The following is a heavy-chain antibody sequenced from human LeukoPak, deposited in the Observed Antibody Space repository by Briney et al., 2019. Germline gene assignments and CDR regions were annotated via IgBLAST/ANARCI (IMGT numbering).Heavy chain of an antibody. CDR3: AREKVRGKSTYCSGGSCYPPTYNWFDP. Sequence: SETLSLTCAVSGGSINSGGYSWSWIRQPPGKGLEWIGRIYTSGSTNYNPSLKSRVTMSVDTSKNQFSLKLSSVTAADTAVYYCAREKVRGKSTYCSGGSCYPPTYNWFDPWGQGTLVTVSS. V-gene: IGHV4-61*02. D-gene: IGHD2-15*01. CDR2: IYTSGST. CDR1: GGSINSGGYS. J-gene: IGHJ5*02.